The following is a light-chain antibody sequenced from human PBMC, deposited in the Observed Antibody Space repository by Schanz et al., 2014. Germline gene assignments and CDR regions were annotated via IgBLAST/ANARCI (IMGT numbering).Light chain of an antibody. J-gene: IGLJ1*01. CDR3: ASWDDSLSDLYV. Sequence: QSVLTQPPSASGTPGQRVTISCSGSSSNIGSNVVNWFRQLPGTAPKLLIYCNNQRPSGVPDRFSGSKSGTSASLTISGLRSGDAADYYCASWDDSLSDLYVFGSGTKLTVL. CDR2: CNN. V-gene: IGLV1-47*02. CDR1: SSNIGSNV.